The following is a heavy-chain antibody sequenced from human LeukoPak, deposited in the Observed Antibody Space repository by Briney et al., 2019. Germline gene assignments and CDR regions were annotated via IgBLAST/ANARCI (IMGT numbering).Heavy chain of an antibody. CDR3: AKGRYDFRSGYLTD. CDR1: GFTFSSYA. V-gene: IGHV3-23*01. Sequence: GGSLRLSCAASGFTFSSYAMSWVRQAPGKGLEWVSAISGSGGSTYYADSVKGQFTISRDNSKNTLYLQMNSLRAEDTAVYYCAKGRYDFRSGYLTDWGQGTLVTVSS. CDR2: ISGSGGST. D-gene: IGHD3-3*01. J-gene: IGHJ4*02.